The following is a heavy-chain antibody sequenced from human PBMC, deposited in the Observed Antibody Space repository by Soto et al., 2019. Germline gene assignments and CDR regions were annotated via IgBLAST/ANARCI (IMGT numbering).Heavy chain of an antibody. CDR3: ARDQGGGDCSSTSCRPSWYFDL. J-gene: IGHJ2*01. CDR2: IKQDGSEK. V-gene: IGHV3-7*01. CDR1: GFTFSSYW. Sequence: GGSLRLSCAASGFTFSSYWMSWVRQAPGKGLEWVANIKQDGSEKYYVDSVKGRFTISRDNAKNSLYLQMNSLRAEDTAVYYCARDQGGGDCSSTSCRPSWYFDLWGRGTLVTVSS. D-gene: IGHD2-2*01.